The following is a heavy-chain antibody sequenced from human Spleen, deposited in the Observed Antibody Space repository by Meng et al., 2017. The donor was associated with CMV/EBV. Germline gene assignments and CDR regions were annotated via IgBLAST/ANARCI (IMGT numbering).Heavy chain of an antibody. J-gene: IGHJ4*02. CDR3: ARDRRLVGATTFDS. V-gene: IGHV4-28*03. CDR2: ICYSGST. CDR1: GYSISSSNW. Sequence: SETLSLTCAVSGYSISSSNWWGWIRQPPGKGLEWIGSICYSGSTYYNPSLKSRVTISVDTSKNQFSLKLSSVTAADTAVYYCARDRRLVGATTFDSWGQGTLVTVSS. D-gene: IGHD1-26*01.